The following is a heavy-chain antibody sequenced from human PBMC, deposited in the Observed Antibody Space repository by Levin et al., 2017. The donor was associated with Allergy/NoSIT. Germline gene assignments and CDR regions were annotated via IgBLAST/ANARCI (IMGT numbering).Heavy chain of an antibody. CDR3: ARRDYTDYYYGMDG. J-gene: IGHJ6*02. D-gene: IGHD2-2*02. CDR2: INHSGST. Sequence: SETLSLTCAVYGGSFSGYYWSWIRQPPGKGLEWIGEINHSGSTNYNPSLKSRVTISVDTSKNQFSLKLSSVTAADTAVYYCARRDYTDYYYGMDGWGQGTTVTVSS. V-gene: IGHV4-34*01. CDR1: GGSFSGYY.